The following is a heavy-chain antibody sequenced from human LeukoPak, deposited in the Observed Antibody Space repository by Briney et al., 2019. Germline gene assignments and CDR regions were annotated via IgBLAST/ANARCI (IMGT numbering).Heavy chain of an antibody. Sequence: SVKVSCKASGYTFTSYGISWVRQAPGQGLEWMGGIIPIFGTANYAQKFQGRVTITADESTSTAYMELSSLRSEDTAVYYCARVGPVDGYNSGYYYGMDVWGQGTTVTVSS. CDR3: ARVGPVDGYNSGYYYGMDV. CDR2: IIPIFGTA. V-gene: IGHV1-69*13. CDR1: GYTFTSYG. D-gene: IGHD5-24*01. J-gene: IGHJ6*02.